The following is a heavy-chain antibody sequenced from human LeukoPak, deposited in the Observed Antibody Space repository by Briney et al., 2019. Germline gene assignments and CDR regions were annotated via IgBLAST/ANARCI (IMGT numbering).Heavy chain of an antibody. CDR3: ARPLAAAAGAFDI. CDR1: GGTFSGYY. CDR2: INHSGST. J-gene: IGHJ3*02. Sequence: AETLSLTCAVYGGTFSGYYWSWIRQPPGKGLEWIGEINHSGSTNYNPSLKSRVTISVDASKNQFSLKLSSVTAADTAVYYCARPLAAAAGAFDIWGQGTMVTVSS. D-gene: IGHD6-13*01. V-gene: IGHV4-34*01.